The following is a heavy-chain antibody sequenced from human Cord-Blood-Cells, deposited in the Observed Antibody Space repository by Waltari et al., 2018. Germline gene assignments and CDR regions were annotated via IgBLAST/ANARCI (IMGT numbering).Heavy chain of an antibody. CDR3: ARVRGNWNYYYYGMDV. Sequence: QVQLVQSGAEVQKPGSSVKVSCQASGGTFSSYAISWVRQAPGQGREWMGGIIPIFGTANYAQKFQGRVTITADKSTSTAYMELSSLRSEDTAVYYCARVRGNWNYYYYGMDVWGQGTTVTVSS. CDR2: IIPIFGTA. J-gene: IGHJ6*02. D-gene: IGHD1-1*01. V-gene: IGHV1-69*06. CDR1: GGTFSSYA.